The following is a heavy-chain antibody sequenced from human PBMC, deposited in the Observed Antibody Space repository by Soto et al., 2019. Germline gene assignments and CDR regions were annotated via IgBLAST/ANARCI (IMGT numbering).Heavy chain of an antibody. CDR3: ARDRALVATRVRNWFDP. Sequence: ASVKVSCKASGYTFTSYYMHWVRQAPGQGLEWMGITNPSGGSTSYAQKFQGRVTMTRDTSTSTVYMELSSLRSEDTAVYYCARDRALVATRVRNWFDPWGQGTLVTVSS. J-gene: IGHJ5*02. CDR1: GYTFTSYY. CDR2: TNPSGGST. D-gene: IGHD5-12*01. V-gene: IGHV1-46*01.